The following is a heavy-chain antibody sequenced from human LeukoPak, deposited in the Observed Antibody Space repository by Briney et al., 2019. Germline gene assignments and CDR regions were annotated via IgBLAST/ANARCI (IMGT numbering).Heavy chain of an antibody. CDR1: GFTFSNYW. CDR3: VGHSDY. V-gene: IGHV3-74*01. CDR2: INSDGINT. Sequence: GGSLRLSCAASGFTFSNYWMHWVRQAPGKGLVWVSRINSDGINTSYADSVKGRFTISRDNAKNSLYLQMNSLRAEDTAVYYCVGHSDYWGQGTLVTVSS. D-gene: IGHD3-16*01. J-gene: IGHJ4*02.